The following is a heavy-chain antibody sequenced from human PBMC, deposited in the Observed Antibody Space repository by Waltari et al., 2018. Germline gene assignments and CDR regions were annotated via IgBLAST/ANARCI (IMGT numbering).Heavy chain of an antibody. CDR1: GGSSGGYY. D-gene: IGHD6-6*01. CDR2: INQIGNT. Sequence: QVQIQQWGAGLLKPLETLSLTCAVRGGSSGGYYWSWIRQTPAQGLEWLGEINQIGNTNYNPSLKSRVTISLDTSRTQFSLSLTSVTAADTALYYCATSKSAHPWTFDFWGQGTLVTVSS. CDR3: ATSKSAHPWTFDF. J-gene: IGHJ4*02. V-gene: IGHV4-34*01.